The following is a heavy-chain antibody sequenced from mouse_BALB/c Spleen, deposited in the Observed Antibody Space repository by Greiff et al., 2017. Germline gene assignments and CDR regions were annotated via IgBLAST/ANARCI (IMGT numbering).Heavy chain of an antibody. J-gene: IGHJ2*01. V-gene: IGHV1-67*01. Sequence: QVQLKESGPELVRPGVSVKISCKGSGYTFTDYAMHWVKQSHAKSLEWIGVISTYYGNTNYNQKFKGKATMTVDKSSSTAYMELARLTSEDSAIYYCAREGYYGPYFDYWGQGTTLTVSS. CDR3: AREGYYGPYFDY. D-gene: IGHD1-2*01. CDR1: GYTFTDYA. CDR2: ISTYYGNT.